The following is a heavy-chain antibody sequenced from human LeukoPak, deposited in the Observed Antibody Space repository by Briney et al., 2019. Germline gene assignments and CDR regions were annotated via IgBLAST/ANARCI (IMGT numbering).Heavy chain of an antibody. CDR2: IKQDGSEK. CDR3: ARDTRGYSYGYSFYYMDV. CDR1: GFTFSSYW. V-gene: IGHV3-7*01. Sequence: GGPLRLSCAASGFTFSSYWMSWVRQAPGKGLEWVANIKQDGSEKYYVDSVKGRFTISGDNAKNSLYLQMNSLRAEDTAVYYCARDTRGYSYGYSFYYMDVWGKGTTVTVSS. D-gene: IGHD5-18*01. J-gene: IGHJ6*03.